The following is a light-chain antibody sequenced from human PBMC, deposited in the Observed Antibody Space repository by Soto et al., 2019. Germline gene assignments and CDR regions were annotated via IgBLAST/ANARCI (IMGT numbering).Light chain of an antibody. CDR2: DVS. V-gene: IGLV2-14*01. CDR3: SSYTTNSPPVV. CDR1: SGDVGAYDF. Sequence: QSALTQPASVSGSPGQSITISCTGTSGDVGAYDFVSWYQHHPGKAPRLVIYDVSRRPAGVSNRFSGSKSGNTASLTISGLQAEDEAHYYCSSYTTNSPPVVFGGGTKVTVL. J-gene: IGLJ2*01.